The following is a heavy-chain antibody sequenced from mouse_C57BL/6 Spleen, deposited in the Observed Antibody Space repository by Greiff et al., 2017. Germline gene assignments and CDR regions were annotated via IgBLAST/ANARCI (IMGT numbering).Heavy chain of an antibody. Sequence: EVQRVESGPGLVKPSQSLSLTCSVTGYSITSGYYWNWIRQFPGNKLEWMGYISYDGSNNYNPSLKNRISITRDTSKNQFFLKLNSVTTEDTATYYCASIYYDYDYFDYWGQGTTLTVSS. D-gene: IGHD2-4*01. CDR2: ISYDGSN. CDR1: GYSITSGYY. CDR3: ASIYYDYDYFDY. J-gene: IGHJ2*01. V-gene: IGHV3-6*01.